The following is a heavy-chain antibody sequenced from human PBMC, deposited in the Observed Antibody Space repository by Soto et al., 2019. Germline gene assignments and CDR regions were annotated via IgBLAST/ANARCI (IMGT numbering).Heavy chain of an antibody. CDR3: ARGYYYDSSGDYRWDDDAFDL. D-gene: IGHD3-22*01. Sequence: ASVKVSCKASGYTFTNFGISWVRLAPGQGLEWMGWISAYNGNTNYAQNFQGRVTMTTDTSTSTAYMELNSLRAEDTALYYCARGYYYDSSGDYRWDDDAFDLWGPGTMVTVSS. CDR1: GYTFTNFG. CDR2: ISAYNGNT. J-gene: IGHJ3*01. V-gene: IGHV1-18*01.